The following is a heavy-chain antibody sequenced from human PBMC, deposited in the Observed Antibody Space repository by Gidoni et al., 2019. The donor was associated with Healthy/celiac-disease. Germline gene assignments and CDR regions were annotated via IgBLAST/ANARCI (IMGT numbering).Heavy chain of an antibody. CDR2: LGPAGDT. V-gene: IGHV3-13*01. Sequence: EVQLVESGGGVVQPGGCLRLSWADSGFTFSSYDMHWVRQATGKGLGLVSALGPAGDTYYPGSVKGRFTLSRENAKNSLYLQMNSLRAGDTAVYYCARDNGELLLDYWGQGTLVTVSS. CDR1: GFTFSSYD. D-gene: IGHD1-26*01. J-gene: IGHJ4*02. CDR3: ARDNGELLLDY.